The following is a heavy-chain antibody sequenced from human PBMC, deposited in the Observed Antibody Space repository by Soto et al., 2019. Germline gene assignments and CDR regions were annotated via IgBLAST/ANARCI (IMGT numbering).Heavy chain of an antibody. Sequence: EVQLVESGGGLVQPGGSLRLACAGSGFRVSDYWMHWVRQAPGKGLVWVSRVSNEGSKEYADFVKGRFTLSKDNAKNTLYLEMDSLSVEDTALYYCTATPRNGTGVWGQGTKVTVAS. V-gene: IGHV3-74*01. CDR3: TATPRNGTGV. CDR2: VSNEGSK. J-gene: IGHJ6*02. CDR1: GFRVSDYW.